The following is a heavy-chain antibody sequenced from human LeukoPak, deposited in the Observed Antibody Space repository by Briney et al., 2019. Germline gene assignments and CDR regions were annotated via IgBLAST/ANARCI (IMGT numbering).Heavy chain of an antibody. CDR2: INPSGGST. CDR3: ASESGGYCSGGSCLGEYYYYMDV. V-gene: IGHV1-46*01. CDR1: GYTFTSYY. J-gene: IGHJ6*03. D-gene: IGHD2-15*01. Sequence: GASVKVSCKASGYTFTSYYMHWVRQAPGQGLEWMGIINPSGGSTSYAQKFQGRVTMARDTSTSTVYMELSSLRSEDTAVYYCASESGGYCSGGSCLGEYYYYMDVWGKGTTVTISS.